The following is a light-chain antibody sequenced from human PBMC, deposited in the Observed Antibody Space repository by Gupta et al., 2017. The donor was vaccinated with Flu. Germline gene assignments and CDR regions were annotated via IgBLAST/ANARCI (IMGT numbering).Light chain of an antibody. CDR3: QSRDGSGNHV. CDR2: KGT. CDR1: LLPKHY. V-gene: IGLV3-25*03. J-gene: IGLJ1*01. Sequence: SYEVTQPRSVSVSPGQTARITCSGDLLPKHYTYWYQQKAGQAPVVVIYKGTERPSGITERFSGSASGKTGTLTISGVQADDEADYYCQSRDGSGNHVFGAGTKVTVL.